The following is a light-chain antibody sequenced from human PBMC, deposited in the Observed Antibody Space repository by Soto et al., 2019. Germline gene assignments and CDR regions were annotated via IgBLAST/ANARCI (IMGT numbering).Light chain of an antibody. CDR3: MQSLQTPT. J-gene: IGKJ1*01. Sequence: DIVMTQSPLSLPVTPGEPASISCRSSQSLLHNNRYNYLDWYLQKPGQSPQLLIYLGSNRASGVSDRFSGSGSCTDFTLKISRVEAEDVGIYYCMQSLQTPTFGQGTKVEIK. CDR2: LGS. CDR1: QSLLHNNRYNY. V-gene: IGKV2-28*01.